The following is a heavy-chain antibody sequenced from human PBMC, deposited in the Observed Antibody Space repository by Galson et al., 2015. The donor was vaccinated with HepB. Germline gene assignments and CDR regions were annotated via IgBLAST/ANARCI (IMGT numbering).Heavy chain of an antibody. CDR3: AKDSDYDYSNYHVSGMDV. CDR1: GFTFSSYG. J-gene: IGHJ6*02. D-gene: IGHD4-11*01. V-gene: IGHV3-30*18. CDR2: ISYDGSNK. Sequence: SLRLSCAASGFTFSSYGMHWVRQAPGKGLEWVAVISYDGSNKYYADSVKGRFTISRDNSKNTLYRQMNSLRAEDTAVYYCAKDSDYDYSNYHVSGMDVWGQGTTVTVSS.